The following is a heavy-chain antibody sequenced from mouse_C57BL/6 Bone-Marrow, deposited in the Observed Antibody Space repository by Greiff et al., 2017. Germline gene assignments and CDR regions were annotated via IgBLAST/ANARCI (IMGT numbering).Heavy chain of an antibody. CDR3: ARYRVGPYYFDY. Sequence: VQLQESGAELARPGASVKLSCKASGYTFTSYGISWVKQRTGQGLEWIGEIYPRSGNPYYNEKFKGKATLTADKSSSTAYMELRSLTSEDSAVYFCARYRVGPYYFDYWGQGTTLTVSS. J-gene: IGHJ2*01. CDR1: GYTFTSYG. D-gene: IGHD1-1*01. V-gene: IGHV1-81*01. CDR2: IYPRSGNP.